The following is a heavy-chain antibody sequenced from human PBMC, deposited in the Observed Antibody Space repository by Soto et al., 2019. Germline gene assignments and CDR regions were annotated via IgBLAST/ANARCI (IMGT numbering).Heavy chain of an antibody. Sequence: QVQLEQSGAEVKKPGSSGIISCKVSGGDFTGYAVTWVRQAPGQGPEWMGRVITMFGTTVLSQKFQGRLTMTADKSTTTAHRELTALGSDDTAVYYGARGSTGNWNIDAFDIWGQGTMVTVSS. CDR1: GGDFTGYA. CDR2: VITMFGTT. CDR3: ARGSTGNWNIDAFDI. V-gene: IGHV1-69*06. J-gene: IGHJ3*02. D-gene: IGHD1-1*01.